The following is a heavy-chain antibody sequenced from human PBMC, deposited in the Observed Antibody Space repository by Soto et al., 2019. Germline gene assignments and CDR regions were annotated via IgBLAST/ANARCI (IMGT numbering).Heavy chain of an antibody. CDR1: GFTFSSYA. J-gene: IGHJ4*01. Sequence: GGSLRLSCSASGFTFSSYAMHWVRQAPGKGLEYVSAISSNGGSTYYADSVKGRFTISRDNSKNTLYLQMSRLRAEDTAVYYCVKGTPGGLASSAFDYWGQGTLVTVSS. CDR2: ISSNGGST. CDR3: VKGTPGGLASSAFDY. D-gene: IGHD3-10*01. V-gene: IGHV3-64D*06.